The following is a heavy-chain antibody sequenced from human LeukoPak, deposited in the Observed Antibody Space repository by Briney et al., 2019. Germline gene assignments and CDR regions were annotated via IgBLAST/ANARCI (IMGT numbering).Heavy chain of an antibody. CDR2: INPNSGGR. D-gene: IGHD4-17*01. CDR3: ARVGGDYDH. J-gene: IGHJ4*02. V-gene: IGHV1-2*02. Sequence: GASVKVSRKASGYTFTGYYMHWVRQAPGQGLEWMGWINPNSGGRNYAQKFQGRVTMTRDTSISTAYMELSRLRSDDTAVYYCARVGGDYDHWGQGTLVTVSS. CDR1: GYTFTGYY.